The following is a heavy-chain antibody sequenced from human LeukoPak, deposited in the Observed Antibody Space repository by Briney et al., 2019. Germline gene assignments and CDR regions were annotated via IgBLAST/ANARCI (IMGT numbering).Heavy chain of an antibody. D-gene: IGHD1-26*01. V-gene: IGHV4-4*09. J-gene: IGHJ6*03. CDR1: GGSISSYY. Sequence: SETLSLTCTVSGGSISSYYWSWIRQPPGKGMEWIGYIYTSGSTNYNPSLKSRVTISVDTSKNQFSLKLSSVTAADTAVYYCARLRGWELLLPYYYYKDVWGKGTTVTVSS. CDR3: ARLRGWELLLPYYYYKDV. CDR2: IYTSGST.